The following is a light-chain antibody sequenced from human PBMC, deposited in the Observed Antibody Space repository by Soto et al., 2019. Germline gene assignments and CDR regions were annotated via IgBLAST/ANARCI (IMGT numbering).Light chain of an antibody. CDR1: SSNIGAGYD. CDR3: QSYDSSLSVLYV. Sequence: QSVLTQPPSVSGAPGQRVTISCTGSSSNIGAGYDVHWYQQLPGTAPKLLIYGNNNRPSGVPDRFSGSKSGTSASLAITGLQAGDEADYYCQSYDSSLSVLYVFGSGTKVTVL. CDR2: GNN. V-gene: IGLV1-40*01. J-gene: IGLJ1*01.